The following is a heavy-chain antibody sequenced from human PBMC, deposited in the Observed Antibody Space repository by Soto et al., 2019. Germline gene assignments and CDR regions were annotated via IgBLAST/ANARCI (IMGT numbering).Heavy chain of an antibody. CDR3: ARVSQRITIFGVVIPEDYFDE. J-gene: IGHJ4*02. CDR1: GGSISSSNW. D-gene: IGHD3-3*01. Sequence: QVQLQESGPGLVKPSGTLSLTCAVSGGSISSSNWWSWVRQPPGKGLEWIVEIYHSGSTNYNPSLKSRVTISVDTSQSQFSLKLSAVTAADAALYYCARVSQRITIFGVVIPEDYFDECGQGTLVTVSS. V-gene: IGHV4-4*02. CDR2: IYHSGST.